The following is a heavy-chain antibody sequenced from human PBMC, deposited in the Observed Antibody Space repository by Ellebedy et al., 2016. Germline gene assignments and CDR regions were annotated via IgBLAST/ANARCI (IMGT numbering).Heavy chain of an antibody. CDR1: GGSIRTTSYY. CDR2: VRYSGNT. D-gene: IGHD2-21*02. Sequence: SETLFLTCTISGGSIRTTSYYWAWIRQPPGKGLEWIGSVRYSGNTYSNPSLRSRLTMLADTSKNQFSLKLTSVTAADTAVYYCARAGVVVTAPGWFDPWGQGSLVTVSS. V-gene: IGHV4-39*07. CDR3: ARAGVVVTAPGWFDP. J-gene: IGHJ5*02.